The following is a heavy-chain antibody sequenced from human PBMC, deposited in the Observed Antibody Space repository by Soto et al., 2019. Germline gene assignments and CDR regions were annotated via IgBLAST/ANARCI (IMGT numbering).Heavy chain of an antibody. D-gene: IGHD3-9*01. CDR3: ARTGGGYFNFDY. CDR2: IYHSGAT. J-gene: IGHJ4*02. V-gene: IGHV4-38-2*01. CDR1: GYSINSDYY. Sequence: PSETLSLTCAVSGYSINSDYYWGWIRQPPGKGLEWIGSIYHSGATFYNPSLKSRVTISVDTSRDQFSLKLPSVTAADTAAYHCARTGGGYFNFDYWGQGTLVTVSS.